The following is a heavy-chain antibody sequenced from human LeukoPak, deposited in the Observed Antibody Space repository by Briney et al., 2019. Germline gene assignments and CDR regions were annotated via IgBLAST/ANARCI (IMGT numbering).Heavy chain of an antibody. V-gene: IGHV3-33*01. D-gene: IGHD3-22*01. CDR1: GFTFSNYG. Sequence: GGSLKLSCAASGFTFSNYGMHWVRQAPGKGLEWVAIIWYDGSNKHYADSVKGRFTISRDNSKNTLYLEMNSLRVEDTAVYYRARSYYYDRSAGGWFDPWGQGTLVTVSS. J-gene: IGHJ5*02. CDR3: ARSYYYDRSAGGWFDP. CDR2: IWYDGSNK.